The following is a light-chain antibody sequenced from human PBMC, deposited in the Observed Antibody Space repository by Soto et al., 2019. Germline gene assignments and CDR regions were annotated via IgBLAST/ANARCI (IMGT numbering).Light chain of an antibody. J-gene: IGLJ2*01. Sequence: QLVLTQPASVSGSPGQSITISCTGTSSDVADYNYVSWYQQHPGKAPKLMIYEVSNRPSGVSNRFSGSKSGNTASLTISGLQAEDEADYYCSSYTSSSTLVVFGGGTKLTVL. CDR2: EVS. V-gene: IGLV2-14*01. CDR1: SSDVADYNY. CDR3: SSYTSSSTLVV.